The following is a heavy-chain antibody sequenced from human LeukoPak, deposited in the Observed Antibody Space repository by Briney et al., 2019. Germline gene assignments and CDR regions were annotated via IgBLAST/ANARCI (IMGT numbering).Heavy chain of an antibody. CDR3: ARSYCGGGSCGAFDI. CDR2: IYYSGNT. Sequence: SETLSLTCTVSGGSISSYYWSWIRQPPGKGLEWIGYIYYSGNTNYNPSLKSRVTISVDTSKNQFSLRLSSVTAADTAVYYCARSYCGGGSCGAFDIWGQRTMVTVSS. D-gene: IGHD2-15*01. J-gene: IGHJ3*02. V-gene: IGHV4-59*01. CDR1: GGSISSYY.